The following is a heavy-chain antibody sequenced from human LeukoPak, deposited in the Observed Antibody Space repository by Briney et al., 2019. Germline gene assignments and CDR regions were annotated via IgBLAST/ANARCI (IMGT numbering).Heavy chain of an antibody. CDR2: IYYSGST. CDR3: ARDARRYCGGDCDSGY. Sequence: SQTLSLTCTVSGGSISSGDYYWSWIRQPPGKGLEWIGYIYYSGSTYYNPSLKSRVTISVDTSKNQFSLKLSSVTAADTAVYCCARDARRYCGGDCDSGYWGQGTLVTVSS. CDR1: GGSISSGDYY. D-gene: IGHD2-21*02. V-gene: IGHV4-30-4*01. J-gene: IGHJ4*02.